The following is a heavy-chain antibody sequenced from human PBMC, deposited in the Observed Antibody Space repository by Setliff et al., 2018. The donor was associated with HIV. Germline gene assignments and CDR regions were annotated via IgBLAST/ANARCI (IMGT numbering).Heavy chain of an antibody. V-gene: IGHV1-2*02. CDR1: GYTFTDYY. D-gene: IGHD3-22*01. CDR2: IHPSSGGT. CDR3: ARRVSYASSGYPLGY. Sequence: WASVKVSCKASGYTFTDYYMHWVRQAPGQGLEWMGWIHPSSGGTNYAQKFQDRVAMTRNTSISTTYMELSSLRSDDTALYFCARRVSYASSGYPLGYWGQGTQVTVS. J-gene: IGHJ4*02.